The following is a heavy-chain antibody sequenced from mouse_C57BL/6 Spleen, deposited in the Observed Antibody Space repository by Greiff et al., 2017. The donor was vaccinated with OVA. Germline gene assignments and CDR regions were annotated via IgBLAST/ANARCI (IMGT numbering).Heavy chain of an antibody. Sequence: ESGPGLVKPSQSLSLTCSVTGYSITSGYYWNWIRQFPGNKLEWMGYISYDGSNNYNPSLKNRISITRDTSKNQFFLKLNSVTTEDTATYYCAREDDYSGDWGQGTTLTVSS. V-gene: IGHV3-6*01. CDR2: ISYDGSN. J-gene: IGHJ2*01. CDR3: AREDDYSGD. CDR1: GYSITSGYY. D-gene: IGHD2-4*01.